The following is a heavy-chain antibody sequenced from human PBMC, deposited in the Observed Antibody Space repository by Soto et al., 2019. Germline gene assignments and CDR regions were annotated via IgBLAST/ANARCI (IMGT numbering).Heavy chain of an antibody. D-gene: IGHD7-27*01. CDR3: ARDYRLARTTSNVGKLGY. CDR1: GYTFTSYY. Sequence: ASVKVSCKASGYTFTSYYMHWVRQAPGQGLEWMGIINPSGGSTSYAQKFQGRVTMTRDTSTSTVYMELSSLRSEDTAVYYCARDYRLARTTSNVGKLGYWGQGTLVTVSS. CDR2: INPSGGST. V-gene: IGHV1-46*01. J-gene: IGHJ4*02.